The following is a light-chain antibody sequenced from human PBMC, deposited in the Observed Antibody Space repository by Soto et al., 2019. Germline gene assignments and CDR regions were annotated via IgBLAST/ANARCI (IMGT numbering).Light chain of an antibody. V-gene: IGKV2-30*02. CDR2: KVS. Sequence: DVVMTQSPLSLPVTLGQPASISCRSSQSLVHSDGNTYLNWFQQRPGQSPRRLIYKVSNRDSGVRDRFSGSGSGTDFTLKISRVEADDVGVYFCMQGSHWPPYTFGQGTKLEIK. J-gene: IGKJ2*01. CDR3: MQGSHWPPYT. CDR1: QSLVHSDGNTY.